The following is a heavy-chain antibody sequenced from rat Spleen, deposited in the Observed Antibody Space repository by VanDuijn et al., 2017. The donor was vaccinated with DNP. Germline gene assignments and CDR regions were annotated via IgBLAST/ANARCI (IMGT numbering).Heavy chain of an antibody. Sequence: EVQLVESGGGLVQPGHSLRLSCAASGFIFSDYAMAWVRQSPKMGLEWVATIIYDGSSAFYRNSVTGRFTISRDFAKTTLYLQMDSLRSEDTATYYCVTRGKYGGYDYWGQGVMVTVSS. V-gene: IGHV5S10*01. CDR2: IIYDGSSA. J-gene: IGHJ2*01. CDR3: VTRGKYGGYDY. D-gene: IGHD1-11*01. CDR1: GFIFSDYA.